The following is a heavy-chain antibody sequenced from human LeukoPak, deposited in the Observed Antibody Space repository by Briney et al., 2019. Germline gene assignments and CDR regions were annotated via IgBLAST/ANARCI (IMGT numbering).Heavy chain of an antibody. V-gene: IGHV3-30*18. Sequence: GGSLRLSCAASGLTLSGYWMHWVRQAPGKGLEWVAVISYDGSNKYYADSVKGRFTISRDNSKNTLYLQMNSLRAEDTAVYYCAKGVGGVVVPAAIPSWFDPWGQGTLVTVSS. CDR2: ISYDGSNK. J-gene: IGHJ5*02. D-gene: IGHD2-2*02. CDR1: GLTLSGYW. CDR3: AKGVGGVVVPAAIPSWFDP.